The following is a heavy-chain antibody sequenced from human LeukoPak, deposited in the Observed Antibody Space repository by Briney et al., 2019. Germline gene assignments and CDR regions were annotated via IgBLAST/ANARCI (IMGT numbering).Heavy chain of an antibody. V-gene: IGHV1-2*02. J-gene: IGHJ4*02. CDR3: AREVSYTRHFDY. Sequence: GASVKVSCKASGYTFAGYFIHWVRQAPGQGLQWMGWINPNTGGATYAQKFQGRVTLTRDTSISTAYMELSSLRSDDAAVFYCAREVSYTRHFDYWGQGTPVTVSS. CDR2: INPNTGGA. D-gene: IGHD2/OR15-2a*01. CDR1: GYTFAGYF.